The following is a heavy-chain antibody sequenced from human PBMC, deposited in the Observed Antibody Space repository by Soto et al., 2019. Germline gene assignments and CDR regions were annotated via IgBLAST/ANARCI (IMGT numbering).Heavy chain of an antibody. CDR3: ARFDSGDYGFEY. J-gene: IGHJ4*02. Sequence: SVKVSCKACGCTFSSYAISWVRQAPGQGLEWMGGIIPIFGTANYAQKFQGRVTITADESTSTAYMELSSLRSEDTAVYYCARFDSGDYGFEYLGQGILGIVS. V-gene: IGHV1-69*13. CDR2: IIPIFGTA. D-gene: IGHD4-17*01. CDR1: GCTFSSYA.